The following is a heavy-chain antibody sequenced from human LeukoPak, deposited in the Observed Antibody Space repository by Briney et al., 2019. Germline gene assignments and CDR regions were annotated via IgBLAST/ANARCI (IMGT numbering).Heavy chain of an antibody. CDR3: ARDPTYGSGSYPDAFDI. J-gene: IGHJ3*02. D-gene: IGHD3-10*01. Sequence: PGGSLRLSCTASGFPFTTYTMNWVRQAPGKGLEWVSYISSRSDTIYYADSVKGRFTISRDNAKNSLYLQMNSLRAEDTAVYYCARDPTYGSGSYPDAFDIWGQGTMVTVSS. V-gene: IGHV3-48*01. CDR1: GFPFTTYT. CDR2: ISSRSDTI.